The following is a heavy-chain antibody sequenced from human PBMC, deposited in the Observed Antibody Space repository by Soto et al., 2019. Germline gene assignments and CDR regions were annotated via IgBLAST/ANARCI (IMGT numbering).Heavy chain of an antibody. D-gene: IGHD2-21*02. Sequence: SLRLSCSASLFTFSDYYMSWIRQAPGQGLEWISYISGSGSTMYYADSVKGRFTISRDNAKGSVYLQMSGLRAEDTAVYYCARLGLFEYWGRGILVTVSS. CDR2: ISGSGSTM. CDR1: LFTFSDYY. J-gene: IGHJ4*02. CDR3: ARLGLFEY. V-gene: IGHV3-11*01.